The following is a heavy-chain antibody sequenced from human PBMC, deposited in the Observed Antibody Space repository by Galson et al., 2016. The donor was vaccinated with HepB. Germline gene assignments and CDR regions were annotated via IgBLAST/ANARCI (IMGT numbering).Heavy chain of an antibody. Sequence: SLRLSCAASGFTFSSYAMSWVRQATGKGLEWVSAISGSGGSTYYADSVKGRFTISRDNSKNTLYLQMNSLRAEDTAVYYCAKARRTYGDVDYRGQGTLVTVSS. CDR1: GFTFSSYA. J-gene: IGHJ4*02. V-gene: IGHV3-23*01. CDR2: ISGSGGST. D-gene: IGHD4-17*01. CDR3: AKARRTYGDVDY.